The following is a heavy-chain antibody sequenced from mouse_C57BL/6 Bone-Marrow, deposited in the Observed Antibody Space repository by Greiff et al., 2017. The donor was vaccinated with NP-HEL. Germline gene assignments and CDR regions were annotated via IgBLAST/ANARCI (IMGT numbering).Heavy chain of an antibody. J-gene: IGHJ1*03. CDR1: GYTFTSYW. Sequence: QVQLKQPGAVLVRPGTSVKLSCKASGYTFTSYWMHWVKQRPGQGLEWIGVIDPSDSYTNYNQKFKGKATLTVDTSSSTAYMQLSSLTSEDSAVYYCARSPYNYGSSHWYFDVWGTGTTVTVSS. D-gene: IGHD1-1*01. CDR2: IDPSDSYT. V-gene: IGHV1-59*01. CDR3: ARSPYNYGSSHWYFDV.